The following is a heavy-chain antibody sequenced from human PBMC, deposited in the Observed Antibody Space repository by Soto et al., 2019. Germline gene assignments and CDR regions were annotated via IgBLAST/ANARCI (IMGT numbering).Heavy chain of an antibody. J-gene: IGHJ5*02. CDR1: GGSITSGNTYS. CDR3: ARAVTPYFGTWFDP. D-gene: IGHD3-10*01. V-gene: IGHV4-30-2*01. Sequence: QLQLQESGSGLVKPSQTLSLTCAVSGGSITSGNTYSWSWIRQPPGKGLEWIGSISHTGSTSYNPSLKGRVSMSVDKSKNQFSLKLSSVTAADMAVYYCARAVTPYFGTWFDPWGQGTLVTVSS. CDR2: ISHTGST.